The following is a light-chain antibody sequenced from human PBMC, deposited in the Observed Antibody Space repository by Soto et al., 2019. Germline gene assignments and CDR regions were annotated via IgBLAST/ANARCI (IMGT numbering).Light chain of an antibody. CDR3: AAWDDSLNGQGV. CDR1: SSNIGSNT. J-gene: IGLJ1*01. Sequence: QSVLTQPLSASGTPGQRVTISCSGSSSNIGSNTVNWYQQLPGTAPKLLIYSNNQRPSGVPDRFSGSKSGTSASLAISGLQSEDEADYYCAAWDDSLNGQGVFGTGTKVTVL. CDR2: SNN. V-gene: IGLV1-44*01.